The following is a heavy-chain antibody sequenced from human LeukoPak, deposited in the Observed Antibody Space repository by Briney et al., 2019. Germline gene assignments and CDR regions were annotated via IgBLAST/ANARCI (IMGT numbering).Heavy chain of an antibody. D-gene: IGHD2-2*01. CDR3: ATALGVGYCSSTSCHFGY. J-gene: IGHJ4*02. CDR1: GFTFSSYA. Sequence: GGSLRLSCAASGFTFSSYAMSWVRQAPGKGLEWVSAISGSGGSTYYADSVKGRFTVSRDNSKNTLYLQMNSLRAEDTAVYYCATALGVGYCSSTSCHFGYWGQGTLVTVSS. V-gene: IGHV3-23*01. CDR2: ISGSGGST.